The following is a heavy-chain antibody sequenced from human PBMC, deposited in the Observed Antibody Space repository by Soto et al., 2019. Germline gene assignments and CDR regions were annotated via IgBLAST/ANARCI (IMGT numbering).Heavy chain of an antibody. CDR1: GGSISSGDYF. V-gene: IGHV4-30-4*01. CDR2: IYYSGST. Sequence: QTLSLTCPVSGGSISSGDYFWSWIRQPPGKGLEWIGYIYYSGSTYYDPSLKSRVTISVDTSKNQFSLKLSSVTAADTAVYYCARGPTYQTYKDNRSAHQFDYWGQGTLVTVSS. D-gene: IGHD2-15*01. J-gene: IGHJ4*02. CDR3: ARGPTYQTYKDNRSAHQFDY.